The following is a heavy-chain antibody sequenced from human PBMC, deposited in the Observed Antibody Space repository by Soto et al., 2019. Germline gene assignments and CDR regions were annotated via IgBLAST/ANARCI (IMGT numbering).Heavy chain of an antibody. J-gene: IGHJ4*02. CDR3: ARRLRAAAGGTIFDY. D-gene: IGHD6-13*01. Sequence: QLQLQESGPGLVKPSETLSLTCTVSGGSISSSSYYWGWIRQPPGKGLEWIGSIYYSGSTYYNPSLKSRVTISVDTSKNQFSLKLSSVSAADTAVYYCARRLRAAAGGTIFDYWGQGTLVTVSS. CDR2: IYYSGST. V-gene: IGHV4-39*01. CDR1: GGSISSSSYY.